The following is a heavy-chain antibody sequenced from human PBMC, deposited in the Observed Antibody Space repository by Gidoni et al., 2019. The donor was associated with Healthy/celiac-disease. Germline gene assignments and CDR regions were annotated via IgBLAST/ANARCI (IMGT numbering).Heavy chain of an antibody. CDR1: GFPFSSYD. CDR2: IWYDGSNK. D-gene: IGHD6-19*01. J-gene: IGHJ6*02. CDR3: ARDRVAVAGTVRYYYYGMDV. Sequence: QVQLVESGGGVVQPGRSLRLCCAAAGFPFSSYDLHWVRQAPGKGLEWVAVIWYDGSNKYYADSVKGRFTISRDNSKNTLYLQMNSLRAEDTAVYYCARDRVAVAGTVRYYYYGMDVWGQGTTVTVSS. V-gene: IGHV3-33*01.